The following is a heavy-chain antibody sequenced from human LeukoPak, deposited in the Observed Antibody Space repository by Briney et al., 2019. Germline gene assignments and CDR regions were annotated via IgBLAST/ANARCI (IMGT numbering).Heavy chain of an antibody. CDR2: INWNGGST. Sequence: TGGSLRLSCAASGFTFDDYGMSWVRQAPGKGLEWVSGINWNGGSTGYADSVKGRFTISSDNAKNSLYLQMNSLRAEDTALYYCATLLPAATPITNDAFDIWGQGTMVTVSS. CDR3: ATLLPAATPITNDAFDI. V-gene: IGHV3-20*04. CDR1: GFTFDDYG. J-gene: IGHJ3*02. D-gene: IGHD2-2*02.